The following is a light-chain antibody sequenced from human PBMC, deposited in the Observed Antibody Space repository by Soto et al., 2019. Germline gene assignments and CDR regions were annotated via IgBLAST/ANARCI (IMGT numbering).Light chain of an antibody. V-gene: IGKV3-11*01. CDR3: QQRSNWPTYT. CDR2: DAS. J-gene: IGKJ2*01. Sequence: EIVLTQSPATLSLSPGERATLSCRASQSVSSYLAWYQQKPGQAPRLLLYDASNRATGIPARFSGSGSGTAFTLTISRLEPDEFAVYYCQQRSNWPTYTFGQGTKLEIK. CDR1: QSVSSY.